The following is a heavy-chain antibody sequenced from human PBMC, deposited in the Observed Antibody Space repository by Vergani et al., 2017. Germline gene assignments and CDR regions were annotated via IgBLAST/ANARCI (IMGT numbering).Heavy chain of an antibody. CDR2: INWNSDSI. CDR1: GFTFDDYA. V-gene: IGHV3-9*01. J-gene: IGHJ2*01. D-gene: IGHD6-13*01. Sequence: DVQLVESGGGLVQPGRSLRPSCAASGFTFDDYAMHWVRQAPGKGLELVSGINWNSDSIAYADSVKGRFTISRDNDKNSLYLQMNSLRAEDTALYYCVKDIAASGNYWYFDLWGRGTLVTVSS. CDR3: VKDIAASGNYWYFDL.